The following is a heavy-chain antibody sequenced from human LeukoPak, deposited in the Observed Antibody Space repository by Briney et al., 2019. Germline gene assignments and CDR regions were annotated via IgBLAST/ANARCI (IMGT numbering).Heavy chain of an antibody. CDR1: GYTLTELS. CDR2: FDPEDGET. CDR3: ATDPVLRWQHFQH. Sequence: AASMKVSCKVSGYTLTELSMHWVRQAPGKGLEWMGGFDPEDGETIYAQKFQGRVTMTEDTSTDTAYMELSSLRSEDTAVYCCATDPVLRWQHFQHWGQGTLVTVSS. V-gene: IGHV1-24*01. D-gene: IGHD6-13*01. J-gene: IGHJ1*01.